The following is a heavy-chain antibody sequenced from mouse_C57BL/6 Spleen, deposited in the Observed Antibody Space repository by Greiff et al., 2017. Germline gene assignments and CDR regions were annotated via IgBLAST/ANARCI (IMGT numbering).Heavy chain of an antibody. D-gene: IGHD2-12*01. V-gene: IGHV1-22*01. J-gene: IGHJ4*01. CDR3: ARKRDYSAMDY. CDR1: GYTFTDYN. CDR2: INPNNGGT. Sequence: VQLKESGPELVKPGASVKMSCKASGYTFTDYNMHWVKQSHGKSLEWIGYINPNNGGTSYNQKFKGKATLTVNKSSSTAYMELRSLTSEDSAVYYCARKRDYSAMDYWGQGTSVTVSS.